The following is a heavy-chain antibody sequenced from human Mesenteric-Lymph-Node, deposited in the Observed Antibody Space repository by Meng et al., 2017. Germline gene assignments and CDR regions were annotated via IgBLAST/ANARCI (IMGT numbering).Heavy chain of an antibody. J-gene: IGHJ5*02. CDR2: MYPSDSDT. CDR3: ARRNNDYVWGSYRPYNWFDP. CDR1: GYTFTNYW. D-gene: IGHD3-16*02. Sequence: GGSLRLSCKGSGYTFTNYWIGWVRQMPGKGLEWMGIMYPSDSDTRYRPSFEGQVTMSADKSISTAYLQWSSLKASDTAMYYCARRNNDYVWGSYRPYNWFDPWGQGTLVTVSS. V-gene: IGHV5-51*01.